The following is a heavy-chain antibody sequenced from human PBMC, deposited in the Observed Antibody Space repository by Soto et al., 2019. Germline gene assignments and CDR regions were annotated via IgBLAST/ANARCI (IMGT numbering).Heavy chain of an antibody. CDR2: ISWNRGII. CDR1: GFTFADYA. D-gene: IGHD3-16*01. Sequence: VQLVESGGGLVQPGRSLRLSCVASGFTFADYAFHWVRQAPGKGLEWVSGISWNRGIIGYADSVQGRFTISRDNAKISLYLQMNSLRGEDTAFYYCTRSIGHSLYSSFDYFGQGTMVTVSS. CDR3: TRSIGHSLYSSFDY. V-gene: IGHV3-9*01. J-gene: IGHJ4*02.